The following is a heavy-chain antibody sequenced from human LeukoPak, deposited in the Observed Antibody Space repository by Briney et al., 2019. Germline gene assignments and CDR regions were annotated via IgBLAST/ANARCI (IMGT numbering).Heavy chain of an antibody. CDR1: GFTFSIYT. J-gene: IGHJ4*02. D-gene: IGHD1-26*01. CDR2: VSYDGSNK. Sequence: GGSLRLSCAASGFTFSIYTIHWVRQAPGKGLEWVAVVSYDGSNKYYADSVKGRFTISRDNSKNTLYLQMNSLRAEDTAMYYCARGMVGPTRTLFDYWGQGTLVTVSP. CDR3: ARGMVGPTRTLFDY. V-gene: IGHV3-30-3*01.